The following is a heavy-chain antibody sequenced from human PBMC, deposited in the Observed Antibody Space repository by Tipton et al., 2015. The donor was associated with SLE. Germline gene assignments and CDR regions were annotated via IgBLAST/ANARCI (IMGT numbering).Heavy chain of an antibody. D-gene: IGHD6-19*01. CDR3: AKAYTSGWYDCDY. CDR2: INYDGNNK. CDR1: GFNFRSYG. Sequence: SLRLSCAASGFNFRSYGMFWVRQAPGMGLAWVSFINYDGNNKYYADPVKGRFTISRDNSKNTLYLQMNSLRTEDTAVYYCAKAYTSGWYDCDYWGQGTLVTVSS. J-gene: IGHJ4*02. V-gene: IGHV3-30*02.